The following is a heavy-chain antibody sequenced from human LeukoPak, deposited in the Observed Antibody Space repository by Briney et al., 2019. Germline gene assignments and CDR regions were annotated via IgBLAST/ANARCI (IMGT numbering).Heavy chain of an antibody. D-gene: IGHD6-13*01. J-gene: IGHJ6*02. V-gene: IGHV1-69*13. CDR2: IIPIFGTA. CDR1: GGTFSSYA. Sequence: ASVKVSCKASGGTFSSYAISWVRQAPGQGLEWMGGIIPIFGTANYAQKFQGRVTITADESTSTAYMELSSLRSEDTAVYYCALIAAAEINYHYYYGMDVWGQGTTVTVSS. CDR3: ALIAAAEINYHYYYGMDV.